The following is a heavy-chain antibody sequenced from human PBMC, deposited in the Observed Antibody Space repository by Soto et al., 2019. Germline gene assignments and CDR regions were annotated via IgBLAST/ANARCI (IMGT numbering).Heavy chain of an antibody. CDR2: IYYSGST. J-gene: IGHJ3*02. Sequence: SETLSLTCTVSGGSISSSSYYWGWIRQPPGKGLEWIGSIYYSGSTYYNPSLKSRVTISVDTSKNQFSLKLSSVTAADTAVYYCARHSGSIAAGYDVFDIWGQGTMVTVSS. V-gene: IGHV4-39*01. D-gene: IGHD6-13*01. CDR3: ARHSGSIAAGYDVFDI. CDR1: GGSISSSSYY.